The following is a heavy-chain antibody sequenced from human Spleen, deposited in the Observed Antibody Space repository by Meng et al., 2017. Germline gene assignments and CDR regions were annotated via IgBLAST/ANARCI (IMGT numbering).Heavy chain of an antibody. J-gene: IGHJ4*02. CDR1: GGSFSDYY. V-gene: IGHV4-34*01. D-gene: IGHD4-11*01. CDR3: ARGPTTMAHDFDY. Sequence: SETLSLTCVVSGGSFSDYYWSWIRQPPGKGLEWIGEINHSGSTNYNPSLESRATISVDTSQNNLSLKLSSVTAAVSAVYYCARGPTTMAHDFDYWGQGTLVTVSS. CDR2: INHSGST.